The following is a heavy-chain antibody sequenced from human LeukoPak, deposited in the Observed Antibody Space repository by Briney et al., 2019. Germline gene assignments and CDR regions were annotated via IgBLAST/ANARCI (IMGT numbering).Heavy chain of an antibody. V-gene: IGHV3-48*02. CDR3: AKGGVYDSSGYHFDGFDI. CDR1: GFTFSSYE. CDR2: ISSSSGTI. D-gene: IGHD3-22*01. Sequence: TGGSLRLSCAASGFTFSSYEMNWVRQAPGKGLEWVSYISSSSGTIYYADSVKGRFTISRDNAENSLYLQMNSLRDEDTAVYYCAKGGVYDSSGYHFDGFDIWGQGTMVTVSS. J-gene: IGHJ3*02.